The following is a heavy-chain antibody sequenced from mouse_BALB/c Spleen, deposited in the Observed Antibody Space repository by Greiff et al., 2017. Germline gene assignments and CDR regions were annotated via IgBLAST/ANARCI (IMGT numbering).Heavy chain of an antibody. J-gene: IGHJ3*01. CDR1: GYTFTSYW. Sequence: QVQLQQSGAELAKPGASVKMSCKASGYTFTSYWMHWVKQRPGQGLEWIGYINPSTGYTEYNQKFKDKATLTADKSSSTAYMQLSSLTSEDSAVYYCARLTQRFAYWGQGTLVTVSA. CDR2: INPSTGYT. CDR3: ARLTQRFAY. V-gene: IGHV1-7*01.